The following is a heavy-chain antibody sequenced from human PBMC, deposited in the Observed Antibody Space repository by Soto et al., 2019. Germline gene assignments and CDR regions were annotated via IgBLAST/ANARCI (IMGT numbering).Heavy chain of an antibody. CDR3: ARDRIASGLRAMDV. Sequence: QVQLLESGGGVVQPGKSLRLSCAASGFTFSSHAMHWVRQAPGKGLEWVAVISYNGNNNEYYADSVKGRFTISRDNSNITLYLPMNSLRGEDTAIYFCARDRIASGLRAMDVWGQGTPVIVSS. CDR1: GFTFSSHA. J-gene: IGHJ6*02. V-gene: IGHV3-30-3*01. D-gene: IGHD6-13*01. CDR2: ISYNGNNNE.